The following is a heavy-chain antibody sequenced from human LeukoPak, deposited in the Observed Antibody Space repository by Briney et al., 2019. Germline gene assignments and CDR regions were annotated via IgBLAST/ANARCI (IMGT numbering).Heavy chain of an antibody. CDR2: IYYTGTN. V-gene: IGHV4-59*08. D-gene: IGHD6-6*01. J-gene: IGHJ4*02. CDR3: ARHRAYSSSSPFDY. Sequence: SGTPAPPLCVSCGSLKCFFWDWVPQAPREGPGGGGYIYYTGTNNYNPSLKSRVTMFVDMSKNQFSLRLSSVTAADTAVYYCARHRAYSSSSPFDYWGQGTLVTVSS. CDR1: CGSLKCFF.